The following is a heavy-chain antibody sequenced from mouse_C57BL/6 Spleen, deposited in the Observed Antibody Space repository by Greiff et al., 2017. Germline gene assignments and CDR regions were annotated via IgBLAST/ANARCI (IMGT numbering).Heavy chain of an antibody. CDR2: ISYAGSN. CDR1: GYSITSGYY. CDR3: AREYYGSSYAMDY. V-gene: IGHV3-6*01. D-gene: IGHD1-1*01. J-gene: IGHJ4*01. Sequence: EVHLVESGPGLVKPSQSLSLTCSVTGYSITSGYYWNWIRQFPGNKLEWMGYISYAGSNNYNPSLKNRISITRDTSKNQFFLKLNSVTTEDTATYYSAREYYGSSYAMDYWGQGTSVTVSS.